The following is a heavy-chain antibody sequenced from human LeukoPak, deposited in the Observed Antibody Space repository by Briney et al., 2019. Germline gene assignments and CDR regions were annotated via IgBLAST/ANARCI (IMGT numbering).Heavy chain of an antibody. J-gene: IGHJ6*02. CDR1: GGSISSSSYY. D-gene: IGHD6-19*01. CDR3: ARQPIAVAGKPGHYGMDV. CDR2: IYYSGST. Sequence: SETLSLTCTVSGGSISSSSYYWGWIRQPPGKGLEWIGSIYYSGSTYYNPSLKSRVTISADTSKNQFSLKLSSVTAADTAVYYCARQPIAVAGKPGHYGMDVWGQGTTVTVSS. V-gene: IGHV4-39*07.